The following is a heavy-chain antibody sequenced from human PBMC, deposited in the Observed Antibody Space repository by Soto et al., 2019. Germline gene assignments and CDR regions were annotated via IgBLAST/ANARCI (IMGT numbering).Heavy chain of an antibody. J-gene: IGHJ6*03. CDR3: ARERGIAVAGTPGNYYYYMDV. Sequence: PGGSLRLSCAASGFTFSSYGMHWVRQAPGKGLGWVAVIWYDGSNKYYADSVKGRFTISRDNSKNTLYLQMNSLRAEDTAVYYCARERGIAVAGTPGNYYYYMDVWGKGTTVNVSS. V-gene: IGHV3-33*01. CDR1: GFTFSSYG. D-gene: IGHD6-19*01. CDR2: IWYDGSNK.